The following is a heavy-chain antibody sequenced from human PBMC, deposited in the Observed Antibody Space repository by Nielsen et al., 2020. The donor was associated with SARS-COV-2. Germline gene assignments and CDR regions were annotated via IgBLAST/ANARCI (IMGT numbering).Heavy chain of an antibody. V-gene: IGHV3-23*01. CDR3: ARWLQSLYYGMDV. CDR2: ISGSGGST. Sequence: ESLKISCAASGFTFSSYGMHWVRQAPGKGLEWVSAISGSGGSTYYADSVKGRFTISRDNSKNTLYLQMNSLRAEDTAVYYCARWLQSLYYGMDVWGQGTTVTVSS. CDR1: GFTFSSYG. J-gene: IGHJ6*02. D-gene: IGHD5-24*01.